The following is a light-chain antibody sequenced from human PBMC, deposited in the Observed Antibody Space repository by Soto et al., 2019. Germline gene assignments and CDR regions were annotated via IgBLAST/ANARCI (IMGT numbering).Light chain of an antibody. J-gene: IGKJ4*01. CDR2: AAS. CDR1: RAITNH. Sequence: DVQLTQSPSPLSASVRDRVSISCRASRAITNHLNWYQQKTGKAPILLVYAASTLETGVPSRFSGSRSRTHFTLTIDNLQPEDVATYFCQQNYITPLTFGGGTKVEI. CDR3: QQNYITPLT. V-gene: IGKV1-39*01.